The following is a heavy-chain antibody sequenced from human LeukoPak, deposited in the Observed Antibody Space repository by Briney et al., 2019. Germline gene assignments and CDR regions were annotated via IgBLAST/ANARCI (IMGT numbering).Heavy chain of an antibody. Sequence: PGGSLRLSCAASGFTFSSYSMNWVRQAPGKGLEWVSSISSGSIHIYYADSVQGRFTISKDNAESSLYLQMNGLRAEDTAIYYCATTPGGDTTGYYPWYFDLWGRGTLVTVSS. CDR1: GFTFSSYS. V-gene: IGHV3-21*01. J-gene: IGHJ2*01. D-gene: IGHD3-22*01. CDR2: ISSGSIHI. CDR3: ATTPGGDTTGYYPWYFDL.